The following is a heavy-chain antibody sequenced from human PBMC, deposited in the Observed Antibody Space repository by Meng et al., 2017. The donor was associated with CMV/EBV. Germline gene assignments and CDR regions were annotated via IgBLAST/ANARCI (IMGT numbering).Heavy chain of an antibody. D-gene: IGHD5-18*01. CDR1: GLPFSSYR. CDR3: ARDMYSVDTAMGSFDY. J-gene: IGHJ4*02. Sequence: SGLPFSSYRRHWVRRAPGKGRVGVSRINSDESSTSYADSVKGRFTISRDNAKNTLYLRMNSLRAEDAAVYYCARDMYSVDTAMGSFDYWGQGTLVTVSS. CDR2: INSDESST. V-gene: IGHV3-74*01.